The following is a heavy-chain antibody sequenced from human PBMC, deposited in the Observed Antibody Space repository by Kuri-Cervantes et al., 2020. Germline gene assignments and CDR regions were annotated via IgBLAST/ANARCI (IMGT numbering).Heavy chain of an antibody. J-gene: IGHJ6*02. D-gene: IGHD3-10*01. Sequence: GGSLRLSCAASGFTFSRYSMNWVRQAPGKGLEWVAVIWYDGSNKYYADSVKGRFTISRDNSKNTLYLQMNSLRAEDTAVYYCARDKGFGELSQYGMDVWGQGTTVTVSS. CDR2: IWYDGSNK. CDR1: GFTFSRYS. CDR3: ARDKGFGELSQYGMDV. V-gene: IGHV3-33*07.